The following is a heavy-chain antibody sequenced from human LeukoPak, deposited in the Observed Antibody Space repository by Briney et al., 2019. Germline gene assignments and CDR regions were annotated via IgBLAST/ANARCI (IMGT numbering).Heavy chain of an antibody. V-gene: IGHV3-7*01. CDR1: GFTFSNAW. J-gene: IGHJ4*02. CDR3: ARGHGSGSYYDY. Sequence: GGSLRLSCTASGFTFSNAWMSWVRQAPGKGLEWVANIKQDGSEKYYVDSVKGRFTISRDNAKNSLYLQMNSLRAEDTAVYYCARGHGSGSYYDYWGQGTLVTVSS. CDR2: IKQDGSEK. D-gene: IGHD1-26*01.